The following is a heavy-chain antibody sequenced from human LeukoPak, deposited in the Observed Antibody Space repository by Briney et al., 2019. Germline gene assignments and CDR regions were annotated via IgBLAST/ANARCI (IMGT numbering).Heavy chain of an antibody. CDR1: GFTFSSYA. J-gene: IGHJ3*02. D-gene: IGHD6-13*01. Sequence: GGSLRLSCAASGFTFSSYAMHWVRQAPGKGLEWVAVISYDGSNKYYADSVKGRFTISRDNSKNTLYLQMNSLRAEDTAVYYCARDPYSSSRYEGVAFDIWGQGTMVTVSS. CDR3: ARDPYSSSRYEGVAFDI. V-gene: IGHV3-30-3*01. CDR2: ISYDGSNK.